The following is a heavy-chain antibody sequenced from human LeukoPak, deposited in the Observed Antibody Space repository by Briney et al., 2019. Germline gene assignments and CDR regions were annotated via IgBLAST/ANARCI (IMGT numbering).Heavy chain of an antibody. CDR1: GGSISSSSYY. V-gene: IGHV4-39*07. Sequence: PSETLSLTCTVSGGSISSSSYYWGWIRQPPGKGLEWIGSIYYSGSTYYNPSLKSRVTISVDTSKNQFSLKLTSVTAADTAVYYCARGRRTAVVTDFDYWGQGILVTVSS. CDR2: IYYSGST. CDR3: ARGRRTAVVTDFDY. J-gene: IGHJ4*02. D-gene: IGHD2-21*02.